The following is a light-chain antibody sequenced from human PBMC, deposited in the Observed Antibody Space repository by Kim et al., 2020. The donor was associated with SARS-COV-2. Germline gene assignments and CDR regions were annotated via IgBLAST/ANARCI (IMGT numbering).Light chain of an antibody. CDR2: DTS. CDR1: TGPVTDRHY. J-gene: IGLJ3*02. V-gene: IGLV7-46*01. CDR3: LLSFSGARV. Sequence: QAVVTQEPSLTVSPGETVTLTCASSTGPVTDRHYSSWFQQKPAQAPRTLIYDTSNKHSWTPARFSGSLLADKAALTLSGAQPDDEAEYFCLLSFSGARVFGGGTQLTVL.